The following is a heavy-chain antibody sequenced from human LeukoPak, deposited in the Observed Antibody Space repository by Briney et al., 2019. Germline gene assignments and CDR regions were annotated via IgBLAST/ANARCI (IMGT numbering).Heavy chain of an antibody. D-gene: IGHD3-22*01. V-gene: IGHV4-4*09. CDR1: GGSISSYY. CDR3: ARSYDSSGYYYGDYYYYMDV. J-gene: IGHJ6*03. Sequence: SETLSLTCTVSGGSISSYYWSWIRQPPGKGLEWIGYIYTSGSTNYNPSLKSRVTISVDTSKNQFSLKLSSVTAADTAVYYCARSYDSSGYYYGDYYYYMDVWGKGTTVTVSS. CDR2: IYTSGST.